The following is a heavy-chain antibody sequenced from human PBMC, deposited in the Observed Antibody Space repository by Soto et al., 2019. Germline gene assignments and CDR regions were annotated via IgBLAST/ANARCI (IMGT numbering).Heavy chain of an antibody. CDR3: ARDRYYYGSGSRNWFDP. V-gene: IGHV4-31*03. CDR1: GGSISSGGYY. J-gene: IGHJ5*02. D-gene: IGHD3-10*01. CDR2: IYYSGST. Sequence: QVQLQESGPGLVKPSQTLSLTCTVSGGSISSGGYYWSWIRQHPGKGLEWIGYIYYSGSTYYNPSLKSRVTISVDTSKNQFSLKLSSVTAADTAVYYGARDRYYYGSGSRNWFDPWGQGTLVTVSS.